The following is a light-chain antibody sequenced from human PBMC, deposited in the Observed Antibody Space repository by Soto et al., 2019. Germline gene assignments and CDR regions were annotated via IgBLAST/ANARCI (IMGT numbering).Light chain of an antibody. CDR3: QQYNNWPYT. CDR2: GAS. J-gene: IGKJ2*01. CDR1: QSVYSN. Sequence: EIVMTQSPATLSVSPGERATLSCRASQSVYSNLAWYQQKPGQAPRLLIYGASTRATGFPARFSGSGSGTEFTLTVSSLHSEDFAFYYCQQYNNWPYTFGQGTKLEIK. V-gene: IGKV3-15*01.